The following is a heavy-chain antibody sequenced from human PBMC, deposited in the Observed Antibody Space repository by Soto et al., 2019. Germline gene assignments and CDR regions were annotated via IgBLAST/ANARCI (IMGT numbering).Heavy chain of an antibody. CDR1: GASIRSSSSY. CDR2: IYYSGST. CDR3: ARLNAGTTYYYYGMDV. J-gene: IGHJ6*02. D-gene: IGHD1-7*01. V-gene: IGHV4-39*01. Sequence: SATLSLTCTVSGASIRSSSSYWGWIRQPPGKGLEWIGSIYYSGSTYYNPSLKSRVTISVDTSKNQFSLKLSSVTAADTALYYCARLNAGTTYYYYGMDVWGQGTTVT.